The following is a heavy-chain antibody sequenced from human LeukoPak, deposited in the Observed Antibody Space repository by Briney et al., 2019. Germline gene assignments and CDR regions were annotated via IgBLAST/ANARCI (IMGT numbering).Heavy chain of an antibody. CDR3: VRDDPGVQQERRLSPFDI. J-gene: IGHJ3*02. CDR1: GFTFSRYN. CDR2: ISKSRDYI. D-gene: IGHD1-1*01. Sequence: GGSLRLSCAASGFTFSRYNMNWVRQAPGQGLEWVACISKSRDYIYYADSVKGRFTISRDDAKSSLYLQMDSLRVEDTALYYCVRDDPGVQQERRLSPFDIWGQGTMVTVSS. V-gene: IGHV3-21*04.